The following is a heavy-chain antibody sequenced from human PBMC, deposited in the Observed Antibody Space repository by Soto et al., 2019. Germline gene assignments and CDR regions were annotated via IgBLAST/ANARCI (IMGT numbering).Heavy chain of an antibody. CDR3: AKDRVPVAFDAFEI. CDR2: ISWNSGNI. V-gene: IGHV3-9*01. D-gene: IGHD6-19*01. J-gene: IGHJ3*02. Sequence: GGSLRLSCAASGFSFYDYAMHWVRQTPGKGLEWVSGISWNSGNIDYADSVKGRFTISRDNAKNSLYLQMNSLRAEDTALHYCAKDRVPVAFDAFEIWGQGTMVTVSS. CDR1: GFSFYDYA.